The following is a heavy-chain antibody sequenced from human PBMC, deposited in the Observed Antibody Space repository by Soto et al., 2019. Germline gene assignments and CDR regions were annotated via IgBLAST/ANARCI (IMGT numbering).Heavy chain of an antibody. V-gene: IGHV1-69*01. CDR2: IIPMYGPA. CDR3: ARVTSMVRGVINNWFDP. CDR1: GGTFSSSA. D-gene: IGHD3-10*01. J-gene: IGHJ5*02. Sequence: QVPLVQSGAEVKKPGSSVTVSCKASGGTFSSSAIHWVRQAPGQGLEWMGGIIPMYGPAKYAQRFQGRVTITADESTTTVYMELTRLTSQDTAVYYCARVTSMVRGVINNWFDPWGHGTLVTVSS.